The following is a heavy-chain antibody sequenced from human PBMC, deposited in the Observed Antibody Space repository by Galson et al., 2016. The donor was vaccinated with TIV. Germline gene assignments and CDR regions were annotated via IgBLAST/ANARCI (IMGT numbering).Heavy chain of an antibody. V-gene: IGHV5-51*01. J-gene: IGHJ3*02. CDR3: ARRGGSDSPARAFDI. CDR2: IFPSDSDT. CDR1: GYNFITYW. Sequence: QSGAGVKKTGESLKISCKGSGYNFITYWIGWARQMPGKGLEWMGIIFPSDSDTRYSTSFEGQVTISADKSASTISLQWTSLKTSDSGIYYCARRGGSDSPARAFDIGGQGTMVTVSS. D-gene: IGHD2-21*01.